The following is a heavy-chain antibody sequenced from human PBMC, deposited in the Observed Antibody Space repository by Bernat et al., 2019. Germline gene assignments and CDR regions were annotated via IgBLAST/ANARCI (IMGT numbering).Heavy chain of an antibody. CDR3: AKDHFAEIIKWNYAWFDP. Sequence: VQLVESGGGLVQPGGSLRLSCAASGFTLSSYGMHWVRQAPGKGLEWVAVMSYDENEKYYTDSVKGRFTISRDNSKNTLYLQMNSLRGEDTAVYYCAKDHFAEIIKWNYAWFDPWGQGTLVTVSS. D-gene: IGHD1-7*01. V-gene: IGHV3-30*18. CDR2: MSYDENEK. J-gene: IGHJ5*02. CDR1: GFTLSSYG.